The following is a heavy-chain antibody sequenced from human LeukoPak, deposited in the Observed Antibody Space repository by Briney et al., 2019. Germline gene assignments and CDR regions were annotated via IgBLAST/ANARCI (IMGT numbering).Heavy chain of an antibody. CDR2: IRYDGSNK. J-gene: IGHJ3*02. CDR1: GFTFSSYG. D-gene: IGHD4/OR15-4a*01. V-gene: IGHV3-30*02. CDR3: AKDPRGGVFMVAHAFDI. Sequence: PGGSLRLSCAASGFTFSSYGMHWVRQAPGKGLEWVAFIRYDGSNKYYADSVKGRFTISRDNSKNTLYLQMNSLRAEDTAVYYCAKDPRGGVFMVAHAFDIWGQGTMVTVSS.